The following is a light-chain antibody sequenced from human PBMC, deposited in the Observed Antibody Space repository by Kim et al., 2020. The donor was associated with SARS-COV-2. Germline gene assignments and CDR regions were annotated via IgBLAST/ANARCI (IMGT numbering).Light chain of an antibody. CDR1: QSINNF. J-gene: IGKJ4*01. Sequence: LSPGERATLSCRTSQSINNFLAWYQHKPGQAPRLLIYEVSSRATGIPARFSGSGSGTDFTLTISSLEPEDFAVYYCQQRSNWPLTFGGGSKVDIK. CDR3: QQRSNWPLT. V-gene: IGKV3-11*01. CDR2: EVS.